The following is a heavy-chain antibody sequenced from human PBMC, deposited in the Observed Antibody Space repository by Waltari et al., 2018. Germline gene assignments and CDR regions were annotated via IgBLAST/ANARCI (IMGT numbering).Heavy chain of an antibody. V-gene: IGHV4-34*01. D-gene: IGHD6-13*01. CDR2: INHSGGT. CDR3: ARLPRIAAAGIYYFDY. J-gene: IGHJ4*02. Sequence: QVQLQQWGAGLLKPSETLSLTCAVYGGSFSGYYWSWIRQPPGKGLEWIGEINHSGGTNYNPSLKSRVTISVDTSKNQFSLKLSSVTAADTAVYYCARLPRIAAAGIYYFDYWGQGTLVTVSS. CDR1: GGSFSGYY.